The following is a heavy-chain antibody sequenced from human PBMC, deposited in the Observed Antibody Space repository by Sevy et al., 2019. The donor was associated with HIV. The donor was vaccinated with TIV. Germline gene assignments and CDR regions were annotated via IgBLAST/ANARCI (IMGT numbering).Heavy chain of an antibody. V-gene: IGHV3-23*01. J-gene: IGHJ3*02. CDR3: AGGRYASSGSFDAFDI. CDR2: IDGSSGGT. CDR1: GFTFISYA. D-gene: IGHD3-22*01. Sequence: AGSLRLSCKPSGFTFISYAMSWVHQAPGKGLEWVSTIDGSSGGTYYADSVKGRFTISRDNSKNTLYLQMNSLRTEDTAVYYCAGGRYASSGSFDAFDIWGQGTMVTVSS.